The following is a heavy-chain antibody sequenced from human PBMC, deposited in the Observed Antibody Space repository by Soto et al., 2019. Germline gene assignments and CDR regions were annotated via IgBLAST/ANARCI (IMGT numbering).Heavy chain of an antibody. D-gene: IGHD3-3*01. CDR3: ARGPETFGVVIIGSRFDP. V-gene: IGHV4-31*03. Sequence: QVQLQESGPGLVKPSQTLSLTCTVSGGSISSGGYYWSWIRQHPGKGLEWIGYIYYSGSTYYNPSLKSRVTISVDTSKNQFSLKLSSVTAADTAVYYCARGPETFGVVIIGSRFDPWGQGTLVTVSS. CDR2: IYYSGST. CDR1: GGSISSGGYY. J-gene: IGHJ5*02.